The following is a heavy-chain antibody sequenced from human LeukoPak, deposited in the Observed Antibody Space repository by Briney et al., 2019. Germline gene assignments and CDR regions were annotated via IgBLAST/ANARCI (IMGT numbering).Heavy chain of an antibody. J-gene: IGHJ4*02. CDR3: ARDATVGAAHFDA. D-gene: IGHD2-15*01. CDR1: GFTFSSYA. V-gene: IGHV3-48*01. CDR2: ISSSSSTI. Sequence: PGGSLRLSCAASGFTFSSYAMSWVRQAPGKGLEWVSYISSSSSTIYYADSVKGRFTISRDNAKNSLYLQMNSLRAEDTAVYYCARDATVGAAHFDAWGQGVLVTVSS.